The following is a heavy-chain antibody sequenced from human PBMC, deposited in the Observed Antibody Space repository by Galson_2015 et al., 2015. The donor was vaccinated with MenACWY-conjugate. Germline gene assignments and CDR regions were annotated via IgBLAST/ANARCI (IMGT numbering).Heavy chain of an antibody. CDR3: ARLAYSNPIGHQRNPFDY. CDR1: GYSFTNFW. D-gene: IGHD2-2*01. CDR2: IYPADSDF. J-gene: IGHJ4*02. V-gene: IGHV5-51*03. Sequence: QSGAEVKKPGDSLKISCRASGYSFTNFWIGWVRQMPGRGLEWMGTIYPADSDFRYSPSFQGQVTISADTSISTAYLQWSSLKASDTAMYFCARLAYSNPIGHQRNPFDYWGQGTLVTVSS.